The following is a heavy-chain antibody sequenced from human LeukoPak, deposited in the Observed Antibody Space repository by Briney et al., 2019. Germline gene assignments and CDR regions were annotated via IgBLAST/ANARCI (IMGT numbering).Heavy chain of an antibody. CDR1: GFTFSSYA. CDR2: ISGSGGGT. V-gene: IGHV3-23*01. J-gene: IGHJ4*02. Sequence: GGSPRLSCAASGFTFSSYAMSWVRQAPGKGLEWVSAISGSGGGTYYADSVKGRFTISRDNSKNTLYLQMNSLRAEDTAVYYCAKHSLPYDSSGFFDYWGQGTLVTVSS. D-gene: IGHD3-22*01. CDR3: AKHSLPYDSSGFFDY.